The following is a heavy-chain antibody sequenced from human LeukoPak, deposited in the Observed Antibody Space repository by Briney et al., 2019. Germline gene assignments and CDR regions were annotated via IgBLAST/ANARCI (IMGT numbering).Heavy chain of an antibody. CDR2: IIPIFGTA. D-gene: IGHD3-22*01. V-gene: IGHV1-69*05. CDR1: GGTFSSYA. Sequence: SVKVSCKASGGTFSSYAISWVRQAPGQGLEWMGGIIPIFGTANYAQKFQGRVTITTDESTSTAYMELSSLGSEDTAVYYCARGGVSDSSGYPNDYWGQGTLVTVSS. CDR3: ARGGVSDSSGYPNDY. J-gene: IGHJ4*02.